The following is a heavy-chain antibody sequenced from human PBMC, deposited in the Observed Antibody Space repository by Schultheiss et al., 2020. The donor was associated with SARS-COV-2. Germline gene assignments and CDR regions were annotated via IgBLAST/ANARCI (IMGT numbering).Heavy chain of an antibody. V-gene: IGHV4-59*01. CDR1: GFTFSSYA. J-gene: IGHJ5*02. D-gene: IGHD1-26*01. CDR2: IYYSGST. CDR3: ARDEKWELRPFLPWFDP. Sequence: GSLRLSCAASGFTFSSYAMSWVRQPPGKGLEWIGYIYYSGSTNYNPSLKSRVTISVDTSKNQFSLKLSSVTAADTAVYYCARDEKWELRPFLPWFDPWGQGTLVTVSS.